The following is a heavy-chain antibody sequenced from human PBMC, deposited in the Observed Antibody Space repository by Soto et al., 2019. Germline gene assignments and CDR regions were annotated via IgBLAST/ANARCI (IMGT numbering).Heavy chain of an antibody. V-gene: IGHV4-34*01. D-gene: IGHD3-3*01. CDR2: INHSGTT. J-gene: IGHJ6*02. CDR3: WRARLDSWSHIYYGLDV. Sequence: SETLSLTGAAYGGSFSGDSWTWLRQPPGEGLEWSGGINHSGTTDYNPALKSRVTRTADTSRNQCSLMMSAVTASNTVVYSGWRARLDSWSHIYYGLDVRRQGTTVTVPS. CDR1: GGSFSGDS.